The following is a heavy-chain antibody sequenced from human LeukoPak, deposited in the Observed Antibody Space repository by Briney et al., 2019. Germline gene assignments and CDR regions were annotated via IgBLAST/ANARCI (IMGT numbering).Heavy chain of an antibody. CDR3: ASRKTGGFWSGYYLWFDP. J-gene: IGHJ5*02. V-gene: IGHV3-23*01. Sequence: PGESLRLSCAASGFTFSSYAMSWVRQAPGKGLEWVSAISGSGGSTYYADSVKGRFTISRDNSKNTLYLQMNSLRAEDTAVYYCASRKTGGFWSGYYLWFDPWGQGTLVTVSS. D-gene: IGHD3-3*01. CDR1: GFTFSSYA. CDR2: ISGSGGST.